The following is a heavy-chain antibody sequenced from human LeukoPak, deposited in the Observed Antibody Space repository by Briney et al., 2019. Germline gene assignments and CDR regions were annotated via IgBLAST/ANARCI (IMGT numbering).Heavy chain of an antibody. CDR1: GFTFSDYY. CDR3: ARGPITYYYDSSGLYYFDY. CDR2: ISSSGSTI. Sequence: GGSLRLSCAASGFTFSDYYMSWIRQAPGKGLEWVSYISSSGSTIYYADSVKGRFTISRDNAKNSLYLQMNSLRAEDTAVYYCARGPITYYYDSSGLYYFDYWGQGTLVTVSS. J-gene: IGHJ4*02. D-gene: IGHD3-22*01. V-gene: IGHV3-11*04.